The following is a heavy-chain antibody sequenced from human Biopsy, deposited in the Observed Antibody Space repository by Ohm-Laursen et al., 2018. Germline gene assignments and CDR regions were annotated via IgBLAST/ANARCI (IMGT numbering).Heavy chain of an antibody. CDR2: INHRGRS. V-gene: IGHV4-34*01. CDR3: AREGGGLLPIRLTDF. Sequence: SDTLSLTCEVSGESFSDYYWSWIRQSPGKGLEWIGEINHRGRSSYSPSLQSRVTISVDASKNQFSLNMKSVTAADTAVYFGAREGGGLLPIRLTDFWGPGMMVTVSS. D-gene: IGHD1-26*01. CDR1: GESFSDYY. J-gene: IGHJ4*02.